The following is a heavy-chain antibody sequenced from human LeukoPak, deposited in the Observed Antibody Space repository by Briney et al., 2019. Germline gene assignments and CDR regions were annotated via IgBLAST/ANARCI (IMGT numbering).Heavy chain of an antibody. V-gene: IGHV4-59*12. J-gene: IGHJ3*02. CDR3: ARECQGGSCYGASAFDI. D-gene: IGHD2-15*01. CDR1: GGSISSYY. Sequence: SETLSLTCTVSGGSISSYYWSWIRQPAGKGLEWIGYIYHSGSTYYNPSLKSRVTISVDRSKNQFSLKLSSVTAADTAVYYCARECQGGSCYGASAFDIWGQGTMVTVSS. CDR2: IYHSGST.